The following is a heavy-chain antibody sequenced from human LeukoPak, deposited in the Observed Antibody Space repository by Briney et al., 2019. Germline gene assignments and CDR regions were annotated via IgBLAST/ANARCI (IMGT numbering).Heavy chain of an antibody. CDR3: ARAERYYDSTTFDY. V-gene: IGHV3-21*01. J-gene: IGHJ4*02. D-gene: IGHD3-22*01. CDR1: GFTFSSYS. Sequence: GGSLRLSCAASGFTFSSYSMNWVRQAPGKGLEWASSISSSSSYIYYADSVKGRFTISRDNAKNSLYLQMNSLRAEDTAVYYCARAERYYDSTTFDYWGQGTLVTVSS. CDR2: ISSSSSYI.